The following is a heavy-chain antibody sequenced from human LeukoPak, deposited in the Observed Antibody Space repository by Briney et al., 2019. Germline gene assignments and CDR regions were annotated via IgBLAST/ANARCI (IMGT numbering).Heavy chain of an antibody. V-gene: IGHV3-21*01. D-gene: IGHD3-10*01. CDR2: ISSSSSYI. Sequence: GGSLRLSCATSGFTFSTYSMNWVRQAPGKGLEWVSSISSSSSYIYYADSVKGRFTISRDNSKNTLNLQMNSLRAEDTAVYYCVKDRTGTYTLDYWGQGTLVTVSS. CDR3: VKDRTGTYTLDY. J-gene: IGHJ4*02. CDR1: GFTFSTYS.